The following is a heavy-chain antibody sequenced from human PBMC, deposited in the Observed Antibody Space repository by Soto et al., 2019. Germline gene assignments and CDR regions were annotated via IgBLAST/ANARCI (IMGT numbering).Heavy chain of an antibody. CDR2: ISHSGST. D-gene: IGHD6-13*01. Sequence: PSETLSLTCAVYGGSFSGYSWSWIRQPPEKGLEWIGEISHSGSTNYNPSLKSRVTISVDTSKNQFSLKLTSVTAADTAVYYCARVQKGYSSSWYVDWGQATLVTVSS. CDR3: ARVQKGYSSSWYVD. CDR1: GGSFSGYS. J-gene: IGHJ4*02. V-gene: IGHV4-34*01.